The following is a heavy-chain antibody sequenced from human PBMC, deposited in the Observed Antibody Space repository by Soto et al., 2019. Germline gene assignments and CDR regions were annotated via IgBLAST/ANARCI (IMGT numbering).Heavy chain of an antibody. Sequence: QGQLVQSGAEVKTPGSSVTVSCTPSGGSFNDYAFSWVRQAPGQGLEWLGGIIPLFGTSDYSQSFRDRATITAVKSTSTVFLELRSLTSQDTAVYYCARLPLRITVFGKVLGYSDSWGQGSLITVSS. V-gene: IGHV1-69*06. CDR2: IIPLFGTS. D-gene: IGHD3-3*01. CDR3: ARLPLRITVFGKVLGYSDS. CDR1: GGSFNDYA. J-gene: IGHJ4*02.